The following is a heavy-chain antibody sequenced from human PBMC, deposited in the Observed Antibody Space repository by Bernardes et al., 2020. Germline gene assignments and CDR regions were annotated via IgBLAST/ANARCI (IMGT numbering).Heavy chain of an antibody. CDR1: GFSLSNAW. V-gene: IGHV3-15*01. CDR2: IKRTTAGGTT. J-gene: IGHJ3*02. D-gene: IGHD3-22*01. Sequence: GGSLRLSCAASGFSLSNAWMSWVRQVPRGGLEWVGHIKRTTAGGTTDYAAPVKGRVSISRDDSKNTLYLEMNSLKTEDTAVYFCTTGIDSYDSSGYYHDASDIWGAGTTVTVSP. CDR3: TTGIDSYDSSGYYHDASDI.